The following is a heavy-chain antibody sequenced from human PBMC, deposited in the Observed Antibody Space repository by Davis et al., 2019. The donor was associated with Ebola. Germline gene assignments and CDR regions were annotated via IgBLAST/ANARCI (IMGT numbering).Heavy chain of an antibody. D-gene: IGHD1-26*01. Sequence: GESLKISCVASGFTFSQYAMTWVRQAPGKGLEWVANIKQGGDERYYVDSVKGRFIISRDDAKNSLYLQMNSLRAEDTAVYYCVRVYSGSYDPWGQGTLVTVSS. J-gene: IGHJ5*02. CDR2: IKQGGDER. V-gene: IGHV3-7*01. CDR1: GFTFSQYA. CDR3: VRVYSGSYDP.